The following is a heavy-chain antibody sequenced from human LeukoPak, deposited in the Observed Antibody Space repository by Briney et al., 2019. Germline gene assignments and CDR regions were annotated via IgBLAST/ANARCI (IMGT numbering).Heavy chain of an antibody. Sequence: ASETLSLTCTVSGGSISSSSYYWGWIRQPPGKGLEWIGSVYYSGSTYYNPSLKSRVTISVDTSKNQFSLKLSSVTAADTAVYYCARSTTVTRFDYWGQGTLVTVSS. CDR1: GGSISSSSYY. CDR3: ARSTTVTRFDY. CDR2: VYYSGST. D-gene: IGHD4-17*01. J-gene: IGHJ4*02. V-gene: IGHV4-39*07.